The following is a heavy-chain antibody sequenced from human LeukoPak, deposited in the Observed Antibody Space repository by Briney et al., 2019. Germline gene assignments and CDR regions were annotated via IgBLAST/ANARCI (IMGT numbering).Heavy chain of an antibody. V-gene: IGHV3-72*01. CDR2: TRNEANIYTT. D-gene: IGHD1-26*01. Sequence: GGSLRLSCAASGFISSDHYMDWVRQAPGKGLEWVGRTRNEANIYTTKYAASVKGRFTISRDDSKNSLYLQMNSLKTEDTAVYYCASPVGATTVRAFDIWGQGTMVTVSS. CDR3: ASPVGATTVRAFDI. J-gene: IGHJ3*02. CDR1: GFISSDHY.